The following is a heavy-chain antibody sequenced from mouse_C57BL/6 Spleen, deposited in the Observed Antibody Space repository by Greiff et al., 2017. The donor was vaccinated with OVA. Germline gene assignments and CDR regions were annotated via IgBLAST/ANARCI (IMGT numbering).Heavy chain of an antibody. V-gene: IGHV3-6*01. CDR2: ISYDGSN. D-gene: IGHD2-5*01. J-gene: IGHJ2*01. CDR1: GYSITSGYY. CDR3: ARDRGAYYSNYFDY. Sequence: EVKLLESGPGLVKPSQSLSLTCSVTGYSITSGYYWNWIRQFPGNKLEWMGYISYDGSNNYNPSLKNRISITRDTSKNQFFLKLNSVTTEDTATYYCARDRGAYYSNYFDYWGQGTTLTVSS.